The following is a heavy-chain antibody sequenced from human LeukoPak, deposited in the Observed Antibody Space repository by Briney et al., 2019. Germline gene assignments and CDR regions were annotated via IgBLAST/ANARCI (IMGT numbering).Heavy chain of an antibody. Sequence: PGGSLRLSCAASGFTFSSYSMNWVRQAPGKGLEWVSSTSSSSSYIYYADSVKGRFTISRDNAKNSLYLQMNSLRAEDTAVYYCARGNYDYVWGSYRPYYFDYWGQGTLVTVSS. CDR2: TSSSSSYI. J-gene: IGHJ4*02. D-gene: IGHD3-16*02. CDR3: ARGNYDYVWGSYRPYYFDY. CDR1: GFTFSSYS. V-gene: IGHV3-21*01.